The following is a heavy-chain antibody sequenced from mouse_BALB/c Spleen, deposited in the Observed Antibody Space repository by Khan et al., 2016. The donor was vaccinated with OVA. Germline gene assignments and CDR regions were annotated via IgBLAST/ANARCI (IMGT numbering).Heavy chain of an antibody. CDR3: ARYDYDYDGACAY. CDR1: GDYITSSY. V-gene: IGHV3-8*02. CDR2: ISYSGST. D-gene: IGHD2-4*01. J-gene: IGHJ3*01. Sequence: EVQLQESGPSLVKPSQTLSLTCSVTGDYITSSYWNWIRKFPGNKLEYMGYISYSGSTYYNPSLKSRISITRDTSTNQYYLHLNSVTTEDTATYYGARYDYDYDGACAYWGQGTLVTVSA.